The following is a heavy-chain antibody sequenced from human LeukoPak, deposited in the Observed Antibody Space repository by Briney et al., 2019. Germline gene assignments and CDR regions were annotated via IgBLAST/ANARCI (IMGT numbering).Heavy chain of an antibody. CDR3: ARDPWLRWPENYFDY. Sequence: GRSLRLSCAASGFTFSSYAMHWVRQAPGKGLEWGAVISYDGSNKYYADSVKGRFTISRDNSKNPLYLQMTSLRAEDTAVYYCARDPWLRWPENYFDYWGQGTLVTVSS. V-gene: IGHV3-30*04. CDR1: GFTFSSYA. J-gene: IGHJ4*02. D-gene: IGHD4-23*01. CDR2: ISYDGSNK.